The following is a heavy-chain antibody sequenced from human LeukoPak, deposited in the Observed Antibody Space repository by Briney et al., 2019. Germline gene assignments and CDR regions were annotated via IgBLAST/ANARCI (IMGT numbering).Heavy chain of an antibody. CDR3: AAPSQHDYGDYVVSFDY. Sequence: SVKVSCKASGGTFSSYAISWVRQVPGQGLEWMGGIIPIFGTANYAQKFQGRVTITTDESTSTAYMELSSLRSEDTAVYYCAAPSQHDYGDYVVSFDYWGQGTLVTVSS. D-gene: IGHD4-17*01. J-gene: IGHJ4*02. V-gene: IGHV1-69*05. CDR2: IIPIFGTA. CDR1: GGTFSSYA.